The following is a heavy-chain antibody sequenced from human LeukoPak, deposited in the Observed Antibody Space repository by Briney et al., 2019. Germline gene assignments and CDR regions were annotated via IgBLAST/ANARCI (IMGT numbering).Heavy chain of an antibody. J-gene: IGHJ6*03. CDR3: AREIAAAGYYYYYMDV. Sequence: SETLSLTCTVSGGSIISGDYYWGWIRQPPGKGLEWIGNIYYSGTTYYNPSLKSRVTMSVDTSKNQFSLKLSSVTAADTAVYYCAREIAAAGYYYYYMDVWGKGTTVTISS. CDR1: GGSIISGDYY. CDR2: IYYSGTT. D-gene: IGHD6-13*01. V-gene: IGHV4-39*07.